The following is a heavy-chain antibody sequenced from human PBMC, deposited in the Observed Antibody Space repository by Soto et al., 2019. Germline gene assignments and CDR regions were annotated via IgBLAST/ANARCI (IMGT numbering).Heavy chain of an antibody. D-gene: IGHD3-22*01. Sequence: PVGSLRLSCAASGFALSVYAMHWVRQAPGRGLEWVAVISYDGTIKHYMDSVKGRFTISRDNSKNMLFLQMNSLRPEDTAVFYCARGEQCGYYDSWGLGYLVTVAA. J-gene: IGHJ4*02. CDR2: ISYDGTIK. CDR3: ARGEQCGYYDS. V-gene: IGHV3-30-3*01. CDR1: GFALSVYA.